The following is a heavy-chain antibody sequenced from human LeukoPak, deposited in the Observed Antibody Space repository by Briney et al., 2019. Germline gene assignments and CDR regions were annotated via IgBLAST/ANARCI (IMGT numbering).Heavy chain of an antibody. CDR1: GYTFTNFD. CDR2: LDPSTGNT. Sequence: ASVKVSCKATGYTFTNFDINWVRQAPGQGLEWMGRLDPSTGNTAYPQKFQDRVTMTRDPSTSTAYMELSGLNSEDTALYYCAIDLNSDRSGYGHSSFDYWGQGTLVTVSS. D-gene: IGHD3-22*01. J-gene: IGHJ4*02. V-gene: IGHV1-8*01. CDR3: AIDLNSDRSGYGHSSFDY.